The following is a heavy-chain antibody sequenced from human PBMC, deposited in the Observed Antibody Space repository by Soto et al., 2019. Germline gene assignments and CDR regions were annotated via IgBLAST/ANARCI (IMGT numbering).Heavy chain of an antibody. CDR3: ARDSETAMEPVYYYYYGMDV. CDR2: ISAYNGNT. V-gene: IGHV1-18*04. J-gene: IGHJ6*02. D-gene: IGHD5-18*01. CDR1: GYTFTSYG. Sequence: ASVKVSCKASGYTFTSYGIGWVRQAPGQGLEWMGWISAYNGNTNYAQKLQGRVTMTTDTSTSTAYMELRSLRSDDTAVYYCARDSETAMEPVYYYYYGMDVWGQGTTVTVSS.